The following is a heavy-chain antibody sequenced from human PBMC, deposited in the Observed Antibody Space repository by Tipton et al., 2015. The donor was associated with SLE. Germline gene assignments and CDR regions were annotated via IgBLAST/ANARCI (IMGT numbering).Heavy chain of an antibody. CDR3: AKEGPRGMDV. J-gene: IGHJ6*03. CDR1: GGSITSGGHY. V-gene: IGHV4-31*03. CDR2: IYFSGST. Sequence: GLVKPSETLSLTCSVSGGSITSGGHYWTWIRQRPGKGLEWIGYIYFSGSTYYNPTLQSRVTISVDTSKTQLSLKLTSVTAADTAVYYCAKEGPRGMDVWGKGTAVTVSS.